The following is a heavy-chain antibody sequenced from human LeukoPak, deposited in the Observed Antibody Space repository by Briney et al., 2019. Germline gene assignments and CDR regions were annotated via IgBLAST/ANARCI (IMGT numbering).Heavy chain of an antibody. D-gene: IGHD2-2*01. CDR1: GFTFSSYA. CDR2: ISGSGGST. J-gene: IGHJ4*02. CDR3: AKEQGWGSTSCYDY. V-gene: IGHV3-23*01. Sequence: PGGSLRLPCAASGFTFSSYAMSWVRQAPGKGLEWVSAISGSGGSTYYADSVKGRFTISRDNSKNTLYLQMNSLRAEDTAVYYCAKEQGWGSTSCYDYWGQGTLVTVSS.